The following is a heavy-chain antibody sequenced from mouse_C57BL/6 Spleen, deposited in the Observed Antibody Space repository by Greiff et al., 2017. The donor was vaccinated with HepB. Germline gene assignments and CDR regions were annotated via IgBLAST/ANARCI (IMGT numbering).Heavy chain of an antibody. CDR3: ARERGRYFDV. Sequence: EVKLVESEGGLVQPGSSMKLSCTASGFTFSDYYMAWVRQVPEKGLEWVANINYDGSSTYYLDSLKSRFIISRDNAKNILYLQMSSLKSEDTATYYCARERGRYFDVWGTGTTVTVSS. V-gene: IGHV5-16*01. J-gene: IGHJ1*03. CDR2: INYDGSST. CDR1: GFTFSDYY.